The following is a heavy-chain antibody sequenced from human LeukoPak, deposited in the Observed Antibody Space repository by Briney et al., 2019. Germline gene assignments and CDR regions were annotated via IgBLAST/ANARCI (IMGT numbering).Heavy chain of an antibody. CDR3: AKYCSSTSCYLGENY. Sequence: PGGSLRLSCAASGFTFSSYAMSWVRQAPGKGLEWVSAISGSGGSTYYADSVKGRFTISRDNSKNTLYLQMNSLRAEDTAVYYCAKYCSSTSCYLGENYWGQGTLVTVSS. J-gene: IGHJ4*02. CDR1: GFTFSSYA. D-gene: IGHD2-2*01. CDR2: ISGSGGST. V-gene: IGHV3-23*01.